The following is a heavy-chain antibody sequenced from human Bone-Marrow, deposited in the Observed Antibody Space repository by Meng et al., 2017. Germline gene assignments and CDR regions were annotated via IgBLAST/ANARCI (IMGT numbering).Heavy chain of an antibody. CDR3: ARDGTTVTKNCFDY. CDR1: GYIFTKYP. D-gene: IGHD4-17*01. V-gene: IGHV1-3*01. Sequence: VQLVQSGAEVKKPGASVKVSCKASGYIFTKYPIHWVRQAPGQRLEWMGWINAGNGNTEYSEKFEGRVTITRDTSADTAYMELTSLTSDDTAVYYCARDGTTVTKNCFDYWGQGTLVTVSS. J-gene: IGHJ4*02. CDR2: INAGNGNT.